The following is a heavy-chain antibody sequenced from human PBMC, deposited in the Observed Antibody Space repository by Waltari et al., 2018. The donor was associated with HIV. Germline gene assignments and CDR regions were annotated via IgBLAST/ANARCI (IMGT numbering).Heavy chain of an antibody. V-gene: IGHV4-39*01. Sequence: QLQLQESGPGLVKPSETLSLTCTVSGGSISSSSYYWGWIRQPPGKGLEWIGSIYYSGSTYYNPSLKSRVTISVDTSKNQFSLKLSSVTAADTAVYYCARGPGYDSSGYYLLEEREPFDYWGQGTLVTVSS. CDR1: GGSISSSSYY. CDR3: ARGPGYDSSGYYLLEEREPFDY. D-gene: IGHD3-22*01. J-gene: IGHJ4*02. CDR2: IYYSGST.